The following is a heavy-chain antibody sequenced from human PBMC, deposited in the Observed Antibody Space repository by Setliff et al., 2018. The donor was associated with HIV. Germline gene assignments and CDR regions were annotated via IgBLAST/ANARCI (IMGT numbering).Heavy chain of an antibody. CDR3: ARASTRIGYDSSGYPFDY. CDR1: GYSISSGYY. Sequence: PSETLSLTCGVSGYSISSGYYWGWIRQPPGKGLEWIGSIYYSGSTYYNPSLRSRVTISVDTSKNQFSLKLSSVTAADTAVYYCARASTRIGYDSSGYPFDYWGQGTLVTVSS. J-gene: IGHJ4*02. D-gene: IGHD3-22*01. CDR2: IYYSGST. V-gene: IGHV4-38-2*01.